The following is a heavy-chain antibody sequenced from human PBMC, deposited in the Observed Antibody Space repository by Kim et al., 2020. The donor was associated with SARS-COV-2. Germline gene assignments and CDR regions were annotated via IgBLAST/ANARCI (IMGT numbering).Heavy chain of an antibody. CDR3: ARGPPIVVVVAATQTYYYYGMDV. CDR1: GYTFTSYD. J-gene: IGHJ6*02. Sequence: ASVKVSCKASGYTFTSYDINWVRQATGQGLEWMGWMNPNSGNTGYAQKFQGRVTMTRNTSISTAYMELSSLRSEDTAVYYCARGPPIVVVVAATQTYYYYGMDVWGQGTTVTVSS. D-gene: IGHD2-15*01. CDR2: MNPNSGNT. V-gene: IGHV1-8*01.